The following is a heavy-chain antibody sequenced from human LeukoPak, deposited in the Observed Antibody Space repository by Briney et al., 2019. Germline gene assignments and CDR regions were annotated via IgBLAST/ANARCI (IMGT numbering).Heavy chain of an antibody. J-gene: IGHJ4*02. CDR3: ARVQGYCSSTSCYFDY. D-gene: IGHD2-2*01. V-gene: IGHV3-20*04. Sequence: GGSLRLSCAASGFTFDDYGMSWVRQAPGKGLEWVTGINWNGGSTGYADSVKGRFTISRDNAKNSLYLQMNSLRAEDTALYYCARVQGYCSSTSCYFDYWGQGTLVTVSS. CDR1: GFTFDDYG. CDR2: INWNGGST.